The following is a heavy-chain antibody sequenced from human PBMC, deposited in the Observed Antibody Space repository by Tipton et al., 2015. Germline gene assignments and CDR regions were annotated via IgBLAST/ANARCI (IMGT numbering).Heavy chain of an antibody. D-gene: IGHD4-11*01. Sequence: SLRLSCAASGFTFSTYWMHWVRQAPGKGLVWVSRINPDGTYTNYVDSVKGRFTISRDNAKNTLHLQMNSPGAEDTAVYYCVRGSNDYLGVDYWGQGTLVTVSS. V-gene: IGHV3-74*01. CDR2: INPDGTYT. CDR3: VRGSNDYLGVDY. CDR1: GFTFSTYW. J-gene: IGHJ4*02.